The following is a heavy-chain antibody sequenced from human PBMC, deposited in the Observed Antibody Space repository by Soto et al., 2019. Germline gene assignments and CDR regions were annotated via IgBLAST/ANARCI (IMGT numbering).Heavy chain of an antibody. CDR2: INSDGSST. CDR1: GFTFSSYW. V-gene: IGHV3-74*01. J-gene: IGHJ4*02. D-gene: IGHD6-19*01. Sequence: GALRLSCAAPGFTFSSYWMHWVRQAPGKGLVWVSRINSDGSSTSYADSVKGRFTISRDNAKNTLYLQMNSLRAEDTAVYYCARGGIAVESENFDYWGQGTLVTVSS. CDR3: ARGGIAVESENFDY.